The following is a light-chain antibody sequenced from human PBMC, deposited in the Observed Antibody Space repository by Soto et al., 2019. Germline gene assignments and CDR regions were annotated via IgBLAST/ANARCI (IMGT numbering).Light chain of an antibody. CDR2: RNN. CDR1: RSNIGRNF. V-gene: IGLV1-47*01. CDR3: ASWHDTLDAQV. J-gene: IGLJ3*02. Sequence: QLVLTQSPSASGTPGQRVTISCSGSRSNIGRNFVYWYQQVSGTAPRLLIQRNNERPSGVPDRFSGSKSGTSVSLAISGLRSDDEATYYCASWHDTLDAQVFGGGTMLTVL.